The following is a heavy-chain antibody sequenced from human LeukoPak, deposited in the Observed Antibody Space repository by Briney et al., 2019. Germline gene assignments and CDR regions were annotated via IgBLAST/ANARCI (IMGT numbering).Heavy chain of an antibody. J-gene: IGHJ4*02. V-gene: IGHV3-53*01. Sequence: PGGSLRLSCTASEFTVSRNYMLWVRQAPGKGLEWVSLIFSNGDTHYADSVKGRFTISRDTSKNTVSLQMNSLRVEDTAMYYCTRVQMNYWGQGNLVTVSS. CDR3: TRVQMNY. D-gene: IGHD5-24*01. CDR2: IFSNGDT. CDR1: EFTVSRNY.